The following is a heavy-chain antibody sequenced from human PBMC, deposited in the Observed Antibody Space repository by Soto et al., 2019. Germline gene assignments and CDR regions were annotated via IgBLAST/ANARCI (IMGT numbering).Heavy chain of an antibody. V-gene: IGHV3-23*01. J-gene: IGHJ4*02. CDR1: GVTFSSFA. CDR2: ISGSGGST. CDR3: AQAETSDFWRGLHFDY. Sequence: GGSLRLSCVASGVTFSSFAMSWVRQAPGKGLEWVSTISGSGGSTYYADSVKGRLTISRDNSKNTLSLHINSLRAEDTAVYYCAQAETSDFWRGLHFDYWGQGTLVTVSS. D-gene: IGHD3-3*01.